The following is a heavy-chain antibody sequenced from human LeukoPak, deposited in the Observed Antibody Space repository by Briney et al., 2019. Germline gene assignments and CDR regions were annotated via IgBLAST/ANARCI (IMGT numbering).Heavy chain of an antibody. CDR2: MYSGGNT. J-gene: IGHJ6*02. V-gene: IGHV3-53*01. D-gene: IGHD3-10*01. CDR3: ARVDRWGDYSMDV. Sequence: GGSLRLSCAASGFTVSSHYMSWVRQAPGKGLEWVSVMYSGGNTFYADSVKGRFTISRDNSKNTLYLQINSPRAEDTAVYYCARVDRWGDYSMDVWGQGTTVTVSS. CDR1: GFTVSSHY.